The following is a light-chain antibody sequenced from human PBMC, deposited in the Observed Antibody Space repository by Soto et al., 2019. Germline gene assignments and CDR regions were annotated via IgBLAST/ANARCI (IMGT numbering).Light chain of an antibody. J-gene: IGKJ5*01. CDR3: QHLNSYPT. CDR1: QGVSSY. V-gene: IGKV1-9*01. Sequence: IQLTQSPSSLSASVGGRVTITCRAIQGVSSYLAWYKQKAGKAPKLLIYAASTLQSGVPSRFSGSGSGTDFTLTIRSLQPEDFATYYCQHLNSYPTFGQGTRLEIK. CDR2: AAS.